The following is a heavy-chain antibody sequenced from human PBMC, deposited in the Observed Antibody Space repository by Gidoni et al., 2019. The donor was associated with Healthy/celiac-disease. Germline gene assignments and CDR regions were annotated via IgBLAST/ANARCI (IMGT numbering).Heavy chain of an antibody. CDR1: GATFTSYT. V-gene: IGHV1-69*08. Sequence: QVQLVQSAAEVKKPGSPVKASCKASGATFTSYTISWVRQGPGQGLEWMGRIIPRRSIANYAQKFQGRVTITADKTTGTDYMGLSSLRSEDTAVYYCARDLGDSGDGKNWFDPWGQGTLVTVSS. CDR3: ARDLGDSGDGKNWFDP. D-gene: IGHD6-25*01. CDR2: IIPRRSIA. J-gene: IGHJ5*02.